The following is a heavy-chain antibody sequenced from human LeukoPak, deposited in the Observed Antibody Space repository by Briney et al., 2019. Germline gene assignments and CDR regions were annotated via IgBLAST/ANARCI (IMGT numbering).Heavy chain of an antibody. D-gene: IGHD3-10*01. J-gene: IGHJ4*02. Sequence: SETLSLTCTVSGGSISSYFWSWIRQPPGKGLEWIGYIYYSGITNYNPSLKTRVTILVDTSKNQFSLKLSSVTAADTAVYYCARWGSNMAREKGDHWGQGTLVTVSS. CDR1: GGSISSYF. CDR3: ARWGSNMAREKGDH. CDR2: IYYSGIT. V-gene: IGHV4-59*08.